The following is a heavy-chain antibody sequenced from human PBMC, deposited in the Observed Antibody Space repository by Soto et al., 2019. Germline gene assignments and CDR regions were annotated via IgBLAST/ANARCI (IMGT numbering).Heavy chain of an antibody. CDR3: AKERTYSVASGFDY. D-gene: IGHD1-26*01. Sequence: QVQLVDSGGGVVQPGRSLSLSCAASGFTFTTYGMHWVRRAPGKGLEWVAVISYDGSHAYYADSVKGRFTISRDNSMNTLYLQINSLRAEDTAVYYCAKERTYSVASGFDYWGRGTLVTVSS. J-gene: IGHJ4*02. CDR1: GFTFTTYG. CDR2: ISYDGSHA. V-gene: IGHV3-30*18.